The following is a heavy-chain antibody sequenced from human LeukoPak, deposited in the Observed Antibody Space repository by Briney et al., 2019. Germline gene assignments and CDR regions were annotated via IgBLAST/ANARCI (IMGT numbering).Heavy chain of an antibody. CDR2: IRSSISTI. CDR3: ARAPLAVQYYFDY. V-gene: IGHV3-48*02. J-gene: IGHJ4*02. CDR1: GFTFSSYS. D-gene: IGHD6-6*01. Sequence: GGSLRLSCAASGFTFSSYSMNWVRQAPGKGLEWVSYIRSSISTIYNADSVKGRFTISRDNAKNSLYLQMNSLRDEDTAVYYCARAPLAVQYYFDYWGQGTLVTVSS.